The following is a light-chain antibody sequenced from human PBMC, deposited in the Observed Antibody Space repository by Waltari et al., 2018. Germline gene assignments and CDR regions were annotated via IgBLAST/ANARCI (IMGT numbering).Light chain of an antibody. CDR2: WAS. V-gene: IGKV3-20*01. CDR1: QSVSSSY. CDR3: QQYITSPVT. Sequence: EIVLTQSPGTLSLSPGERATLSCRASQSVSSSYLAWYQQKPGQPPKLLIYWASTRESGVPDRFSGSGSATNFTLTISSLQAEDVAVYWCQQYITSPVTFGQGTRLEIK. J-gene: IGKJ5*01.